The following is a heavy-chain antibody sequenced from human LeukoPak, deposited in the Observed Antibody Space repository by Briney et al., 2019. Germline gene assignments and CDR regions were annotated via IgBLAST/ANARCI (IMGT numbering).Heavy chain of an antibody. Sequence: GGPLRLSCEVSGFDFSTYSMNWVRQAPGKGLEWVSSISGSSSYKFYADSVKGRFTISRDNAKSSLFLQMNSLRAEDTAVYYCARDVTVEAALTGDDFWGQGTLVTVSS. CDR3: ARDVTVEAALTGDDF. D-gene: IGHD6-13*01. V-gene: IGHV3-21*03. J-gene: IGHJ4*02. CDR1: GFDFSTYS. CDR2: ISGSSSYK.